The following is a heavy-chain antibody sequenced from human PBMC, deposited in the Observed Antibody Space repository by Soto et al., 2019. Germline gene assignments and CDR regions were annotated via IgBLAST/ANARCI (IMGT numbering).Heavy chain of an antibody. Sequence: DVQLLESGGGLVQPGGSLRLSCATSGFTFSSYAMSWVRQAPGTGLEWVSGISGNGRITHYADSVKGRFTVSRDNAKRSLYLQMNSLRAEDTAVYYCARDFYGGYTYGPGDYWGQGALVAVSS. J-gene: IGHJ4*02. CDR1: GFTFSSYA. D-gene: IGHD5-18*01. V-gene: IGHV3-23*01. CDR2: ISGNGRIT. CDR3: ARDFYGGYTYGPGDY.